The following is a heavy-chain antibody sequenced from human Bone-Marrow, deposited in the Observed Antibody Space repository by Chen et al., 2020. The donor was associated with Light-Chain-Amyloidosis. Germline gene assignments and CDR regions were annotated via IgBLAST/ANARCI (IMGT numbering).Heavy chain of an antibody. J-gene: IGHJ4*02. V-gene: IGHV5-51*01. CDR2: IYPDDSDA. D-gene: IGHD5-12*01. Sequence: EVPLEQSGPEVKKPGESLKISCKGSGYTFPNHWIGWVRQMPGKGLEWMGVIYPDDSDARYSPSFEGQVTLSADKSLTTAYLQWRSLKASDTAMYYCARRRDGYNFDYWGQGTLVTVSS. CDR1: GYTFPNHW. CDR3: ARRRDGYNFDY.